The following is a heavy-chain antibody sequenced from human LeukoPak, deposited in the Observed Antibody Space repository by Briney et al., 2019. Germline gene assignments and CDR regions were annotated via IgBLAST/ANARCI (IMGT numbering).Heavy chain of an antibody. V-gene: IGHV3-7*01. CDR3: VRVLYSSSIGIDY. CDR1: GSTFSSYW. Sequence: SGGSLRLSCAASGSTFSSYWMSWVRQAPGKGLEWVANIKQDGSEKYYVDSVKGRFTISRDNAKNSLYLQMNSLRAEDTAVYYCVRVLYSSSIGIDYWGQGTLVTVSS. CDR2: IKQDGSEK. J-gene: IGHJ4*02. D-gene: IGHD6-6*01.